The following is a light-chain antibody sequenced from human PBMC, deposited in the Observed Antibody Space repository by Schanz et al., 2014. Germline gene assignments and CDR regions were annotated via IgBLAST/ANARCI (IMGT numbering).Light chain of an antibody. CDR2: EVS. V-gene: IGLV2-8*01. Sequence: QSALTQPPSASGSPGQSVTIPCTGTNSAVGGYNYVSWYQQHPGKAPKLMINEVSKRPSGVPDRFSGSKSGNTASLTVSGLQAEDEADYYCCSYAGDTPHVALGGGTKLTVL. J-gene: IGLJ2*01. CDR1: NSAVGGYNY. CDR3: CSYAGDTPHVA.